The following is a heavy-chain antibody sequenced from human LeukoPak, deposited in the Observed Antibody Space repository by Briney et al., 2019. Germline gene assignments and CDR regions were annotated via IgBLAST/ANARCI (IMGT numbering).Heavy chain of an antibody. J-gene: IGHJ4*02. Sequence: SESLSLTCAVSGYSISSGYYWGWIRQRTGKGLEWIGSIYHSGSTYYNPSLKSRVTISVDTSKNHFSLKLSSVTAADTAVYYCASEVAVAGTGDYWGQGTLVTVSS. V-gene: IGHV4-38-2*01. D-gene: IGHD6-19*01. CDR2: IYHSGST. CDR3: ASEVAVAGTGDY. CDR1: GYSISSGYY.